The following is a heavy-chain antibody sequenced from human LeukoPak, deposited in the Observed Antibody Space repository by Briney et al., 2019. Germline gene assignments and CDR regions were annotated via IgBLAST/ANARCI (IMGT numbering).Heavy chain of an antibody. CDR3: ARYCSSTSCYTEGDAFDI. CDR2: ISSSSSTI. D-gene: IGHD2-2*02. J-gene: IGHJ3*02. CDR1: GFTFSSYS. Sequence: PGGSLRLSCAASGFTFSSYSMNWVRQAPGKGLEWVSYISSSSSTIYYADSVKGRFTISRDNAKNSLYLQMNSLRAEDTAVYYCARYCSSTSCYTEGDAFDIWGQGTMVTVSS. V-gene: IGHV3-48*01.